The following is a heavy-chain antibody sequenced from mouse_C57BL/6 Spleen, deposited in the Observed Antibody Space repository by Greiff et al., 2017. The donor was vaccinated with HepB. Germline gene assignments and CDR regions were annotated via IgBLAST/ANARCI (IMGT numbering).Heavy chain of an antibody. CDR3: ARGAITTVVAYYAMDY. J-gene: IGHJ4*01. V-gene: IGHV5-6*01. Sequence: EVKLVESGGDLVKPGGSLKLSCAASGFTFSSYGMSWVRQTPDKRLEWVATISSGGSYTYYPDSVKGRFTISRDNAKNTLYLQMSSLKSEDTAMYYCARGAITTVVAYYAMDYWGQGTSVTVSS. D-gene: IGHD1-1*01. CDR1: GFTFSSYG. CDR2: ISSGGSYT.